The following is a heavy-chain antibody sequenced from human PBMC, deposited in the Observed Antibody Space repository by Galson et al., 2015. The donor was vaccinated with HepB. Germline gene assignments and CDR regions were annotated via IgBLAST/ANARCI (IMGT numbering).Heavy chain of an antibody. D-gene: IGHD2-2*01. J-gene: IGHJ4*02. CDR2: ISSSSSII. V-gene: IGHV3-48*01. CDR3: ARASDLDY. CDR1: GFRFYSYS. Sequence: SLRLSCAASGFRFYSYSMNWVRQTPGKGLEWVSYISSSSSIIKYADSVKDRFTISRDNAENSLYLQMNSLRAEDTAVYYCARASDLDYWGQGTLVTVSS.